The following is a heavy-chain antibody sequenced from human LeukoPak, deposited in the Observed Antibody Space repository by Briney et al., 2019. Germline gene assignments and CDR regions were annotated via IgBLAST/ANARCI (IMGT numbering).Heavy chain of an antibody. CDR3: AKAPVYDFWSGSYYFDY. CDR2: ISGSGGST. D-gene: IGHD3-3*01. V-gene: IGHV3-23*01. Sequence: PGGSLRLSCAASGFTFSSYAMSWVRQAPGKGLEWVSAISGSGGSTYYADSVKGRFTISRDNSKNTLYLQMNSLRAEDTAVYYCAKAPVYDFWSGSYYFDYWGQGTLVTVSS. CDR1: GFTFSSYA. J-gene: IGHJ4*02.